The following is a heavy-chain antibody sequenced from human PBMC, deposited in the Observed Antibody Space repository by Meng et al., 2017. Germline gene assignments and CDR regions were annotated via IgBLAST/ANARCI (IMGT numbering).Heavy chain of an antibody. CDR2: ISSSSTI. CDR3: ARGGGGYYDSSGYYYGDY. Sequence: GGSLRLSCAASGFTFSSYSMNWVRQAPGKGLEWVSSISSSSTIYYADSVKGRFTISRDNAKNSLYLQMNSLRAEDTAVYYCARGGGGYYDSSGYYYGDYWGQGTLVTVPQ. D-gene: IGHD3-22*01. J-gene: IGHJ4*02. V-gene: IGHV3-69-1*02. CDR1: GFTFSSYS.